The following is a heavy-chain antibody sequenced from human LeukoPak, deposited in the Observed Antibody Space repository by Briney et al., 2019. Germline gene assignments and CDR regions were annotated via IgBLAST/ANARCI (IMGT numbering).Heavy chain of an antibody. Sequence: GGSLRLSCAASGFTFSSYAMHWVRQAPGKGLEYVSAISSNGGSTYYANSVKGRFTISRDNSKNTLYLQMGSLRAEDMAVYYCARRATYYYDSSGLHFDYWGQGTLVTVSS. CDR1: GFTFSSYA. CDR2: ISSNGGST. V-gene: IGHV3-64*01. D-gene: IGHD3-22*01. CDR3: ARRATYYYDSSGLHFDY. J-gene: IGHJ4*02.